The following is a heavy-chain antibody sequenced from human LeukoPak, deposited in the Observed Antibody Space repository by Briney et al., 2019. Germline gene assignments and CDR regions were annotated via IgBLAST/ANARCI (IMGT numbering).Heavy chain of an antibody. CDR2: IYHSGST. J-gene: IGHJ4*02. Sequence: SETLSLTCAVSGGSISSSNWWSWVRQPPGEGLEWIGEIYHSGSTNYNPSLKSRVTISVDKSKNQFSLKLSSVTAADTAVYYCARREAARPFFDYWGQGTLVTVSS. V-gene: IGHV4-4*02. CDR3: ARREAARPFFDY. CDR1: GGSISSSNW. D-gene: IGHD6-6*01.